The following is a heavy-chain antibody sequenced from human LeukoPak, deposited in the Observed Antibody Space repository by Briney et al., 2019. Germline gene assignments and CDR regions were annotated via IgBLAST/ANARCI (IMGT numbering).Heavy chain of an antibody. V-gene: IGHV4-59*08. CDR1: GGSIGGDH. Sequence: SETLSLTRTISGGSIGGDHWSWIRQAPGKGLEWIGYISYTGSTSYNPSLRNRVTISLHTSENQFSLRLTSVTAADTAVYYCARAVTGTSMVDYWGQGTLVAVSS. D-gene: IGHD6-19*01. CDR2: ISYTGST. CDR3: ARAVTGTSMVDY. J-gene: IGHJ4*02.